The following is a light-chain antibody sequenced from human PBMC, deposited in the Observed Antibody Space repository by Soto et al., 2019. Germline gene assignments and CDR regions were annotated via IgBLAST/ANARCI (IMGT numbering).Light chain of an antibody. V-gene: IGKV3-20*01. CDR2: GAS. Sequence: EMVLTQSPGTLSLSPGERATLSCRASQTVTRNYLAWHQQKPGKTPRLLVYGASSTATGIPDRFSGSGSGTDFTLTISRLEPDDLAVYYCQQHGSSPITFGQGTRLEIK. CDR3: QQHGSSPIT. J-gene: IGKJ5*01. CDR1: QTVTRNY.